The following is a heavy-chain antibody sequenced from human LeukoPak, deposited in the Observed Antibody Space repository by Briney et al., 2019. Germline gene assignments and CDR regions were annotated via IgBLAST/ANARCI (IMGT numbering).Heavy chain of an antibody. V-gene: IGHV1-2*02. CDR1: GYTFTGYY. J-gene: IGHJ4*02. D-gene: IGHD3-9*01. CDR3: ARGYDILTGYWGVEFDY. CDR2: INPNSGGT. Sequence: GASVKVSCKASGYTFTGYYMHLVRQAPGQGLEWMGWINPNSGGTNYAQKFQGRVTMTRDTSISTAYMELSRLRSDDTAVYYCARGYDILTGYWGVEFDYWGQGTLVTVSS.